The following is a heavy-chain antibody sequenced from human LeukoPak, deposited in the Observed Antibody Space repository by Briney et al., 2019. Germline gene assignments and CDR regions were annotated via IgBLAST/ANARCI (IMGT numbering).Heavy chain of an antibody. CDR1: GFTVSSNY. CDR2: IYSGGST. D-gene: IGHD3-22*01. Sequence: GGSLRLSCAASGFTVSSNYMSWVRQAPGKGLEWVSVIYSGGSTYYADSVKGRFTISRDNSENTLYLQMNSLRAEDTAVYYCARDKTGLLLLDYWGQGTLVTVSS. V-gene: IGHV3-66*01. CDR3: ARDKTGLLLLDY. J-gene: IGHJ4*02.